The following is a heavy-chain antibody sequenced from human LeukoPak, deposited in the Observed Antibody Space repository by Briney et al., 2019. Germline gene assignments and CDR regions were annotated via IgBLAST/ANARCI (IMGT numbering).Heavy chain of an antibody. V-gene: IGHV3-49*04. J-gene: IGHJ4*02. Sequence: GRSLRLSCTASGFTFGDYAMSWVRQAPGEGLEWVGFIRSKAYGGTTEYAASVKGRFTISRDDSKSIAYLQMNSLKTEDTAVYYCTRVGRKGTVTTWGYWGQGTLVTVSS. D-gene: IGHD4-17*01. CDR1: GFTFGDYA. CDR3: TRVGRKGTVTTWGY. CDR2: IRSKAYGGTT.